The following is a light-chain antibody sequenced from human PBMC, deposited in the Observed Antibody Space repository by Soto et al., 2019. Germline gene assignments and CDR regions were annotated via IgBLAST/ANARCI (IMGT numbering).Light chain of an antibody. J-gene: IGKJ2*01. V-gene: IGKV3-15*01. CDR1: QSVSSN. CDR2: GAS. CDR3: QQYNNWPPYT. Sequence: EIVMTQSPATLSVSPGERATLSSRASQSVSSNLAWYQQKPGQAPRLLIYGASTRATGIPARFSGSGSATEFTLTISSLQSEDFAVYYCQQYNNWPPYTFGQGTKVDIK.